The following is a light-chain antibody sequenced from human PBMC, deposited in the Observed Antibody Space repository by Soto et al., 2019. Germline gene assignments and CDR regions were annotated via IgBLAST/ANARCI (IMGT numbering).Light chain of an antibody. J-gene: IGKJ1*01. V-gene: IGKV3-11*01. Sequence: EIVLTQSPATLSLSPGERATLSCRASQSVSTDLAWYQQKPGQAPRLLIYDASNRATGIPARFSGSGSGTDFTLTISGLEPEDFAVYYCQQHSNWPRTFGQGTKVDIK. CDR3: QQHSNWPRT. CDR1: QSVSTD. CDR2: DAS.